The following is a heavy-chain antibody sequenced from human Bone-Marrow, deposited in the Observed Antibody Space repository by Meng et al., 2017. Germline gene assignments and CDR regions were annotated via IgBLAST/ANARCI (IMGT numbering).Heavy chain of an antibody. V-gene: IGHV3-64*01. CDR2: ISSNGGST. CDR3: ARGYYYEIGAFDN. J-gene: IGHJ3*02. Sequence: GGSLRLSCAASGFTFSSYGMHWVRQAPGKGLEYVSAISSNGGSTYYANSVKGRFTISRDNSKNTLYLQMGGRRAEDMAVYYCARGYYYEIGAFDNWGQGTMVTVSS. D-gene: IGHD3-22*01. CDR1: GFTFSSYG.